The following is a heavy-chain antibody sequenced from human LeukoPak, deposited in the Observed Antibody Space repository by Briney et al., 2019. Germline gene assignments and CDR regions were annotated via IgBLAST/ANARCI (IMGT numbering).Heavy chain of an antibody. CDR2: ISDSGANT. V-gene: IGHV3-23*01. CDR3: AKGSLTAHYTFDY. J-gene: IGHJ4*02. CDR1: GFTFSNYA. D-gene: IGHD3-9*01. Sequence: GGPLRLSCAASGFTFSNYAMSWVRQAPGKGLEWVSSISDSGANTYYADSVKGRITISRDKSKNTLNLQMNSLRAEDTAVYYCAKGSLTAHYTFDYWGQGTLVTVSS.